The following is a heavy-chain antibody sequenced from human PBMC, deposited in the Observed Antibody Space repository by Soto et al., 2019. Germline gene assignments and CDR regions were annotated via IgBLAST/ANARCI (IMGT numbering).Heavy chain of an antibody. CDR3: ASIAAGGRYYYYGMDV. CDR2: IYHSGST. Sequence: LSLTCAVSGGSISSSNWWSWVRQPPGKGLEWIGEIYHSGSTNYNPSLKSRVTISVYKSKNQFSLKLSSVTAADTAVYYCASIAAGGRYYYYGMDVWGQGPTVTVSS. CDR1: GGSISSSNW. D-gene: IGHD6-13*01. J-gene: IGHJ6*02. V-gene: IGHV4-4*02.